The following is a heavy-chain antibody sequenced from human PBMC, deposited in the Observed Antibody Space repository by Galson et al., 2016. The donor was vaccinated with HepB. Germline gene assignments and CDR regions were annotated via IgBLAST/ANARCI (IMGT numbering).Heavy chain of an antibody. CDR3: TVCGLTGDLDY. V-gene: IGHV3-15*01. CDR1: GLTFSNAW. D-gene: IGHD3-9*01. CDR2: IKSKTDGGAI. Sequence: SLRLSCAASGLTFSNAWMNWVRLAPGKGLEWVGRIKSKTDGGAIDYAAPVRGRFTISRDDSRDTLFLQMNSLKFEDTAVYYCTVCGLTGDLDYWGRGTRVAVSS. J-gene: IGHJ4*03.